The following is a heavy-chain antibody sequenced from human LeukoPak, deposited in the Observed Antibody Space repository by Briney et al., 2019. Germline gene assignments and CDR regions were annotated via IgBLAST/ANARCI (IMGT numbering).Heavy chain of an antibody. CDR3: ARVGARQILEY. J-gene: IGHJ4*02. Sequence: GGSLRLSCAASELTFSSYWMSWVRQAPGKGLEWVANIKQDGGEKYYLDSVKGRFTVSRDNAKSSLYLQMSSLRAEDTAVYYCARVGARQILEYWGQRTLVTVSS. V-gene: IGHV3-7*01. D-gene: IGHD4-17*01. CDR2: IKQDGGEK. CDR1: ELTFSSYW.